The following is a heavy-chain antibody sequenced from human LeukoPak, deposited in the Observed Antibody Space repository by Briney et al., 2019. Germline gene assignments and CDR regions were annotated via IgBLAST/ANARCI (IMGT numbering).Heavy chain of an antibody. V-gene: IGHV4-34*01. CDR3: AEEADGGKGPNLDY. CDR2: INHSGST. Sequence: PSETLSLTCAVYGGSFSGYYWSWIRXPPGKGGEWIGEINHSGSTNYNPSLKSRVTISVDTSKNQFSLKLNSVTAADTAVYYCAEEADGGKGPNLDYWGQGTLVTVSS. D-gene: IGHD4-23*01. J-gene: IGHJ4*02. CDR1: GGSFSGYY.